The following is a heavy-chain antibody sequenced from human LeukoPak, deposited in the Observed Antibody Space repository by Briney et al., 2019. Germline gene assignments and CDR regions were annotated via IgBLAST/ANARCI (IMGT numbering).Heavy chain of an antibody. Sequence: GGSLRLSCAASGFTFSSYSMNWVRQAPGKGLEWVSSISSSSSYIYYADSVKGRFTISRDNAKNTLYLQMNSLRAEDTAVYYCARAGSGSSKLYYYYYGMDVWGQGTTVTVSS. D-gene: IGHD3-10*01. J-gene: IGHJ6*02. CDR2: ISSSSSYI. CDR1: GFTFSSYS. V-gene: IGHV3-21*01. CDR3: ARAGSGSSKLYYYYYGMDV.